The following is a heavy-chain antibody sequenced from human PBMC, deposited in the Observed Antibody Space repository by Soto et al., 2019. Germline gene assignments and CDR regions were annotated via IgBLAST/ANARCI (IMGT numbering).Heavy chain of an antibody. J-gene: IGHJ5*02. V-gene: IGHV4-34*01. CDR1: GGSFRNYY. Sequence: SETLSLTCGFYGGSFRNYYWILVRQPPGKGLEWIGEVNHSGEATYNPSLQSRITISLDTSNNQFSLKMTSVTAADTAMYFYTGEERFPRSWFDPGGQGTQVTVSS. CDR2: VNHSGEA. D-gene: IGHD3-16*01. CDR3: TGEERFPRSWFDP.